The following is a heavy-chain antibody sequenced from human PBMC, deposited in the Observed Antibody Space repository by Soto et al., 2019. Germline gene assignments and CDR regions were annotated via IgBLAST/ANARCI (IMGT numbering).Heavy chain of an antibody. CDR1: GFTFSSYS. CDR2: ISSSSSYI. D-gene: IGHD6-19*01. Sequence: GGSLRLSCAASGFTFSSYSMNWVRQAPGKGLEWVSSISSSSSYIYYADSVKGRFTISRDNAKNSLYLQMNSLRAEDTAVYYCARPLWGPSVAGTASFDYWGQGTLVTVSS. J-gene: IGHJ4*02. V-gene: IGHV3-21*01. CDR3: ARPLWGPSVAGTASFDY.